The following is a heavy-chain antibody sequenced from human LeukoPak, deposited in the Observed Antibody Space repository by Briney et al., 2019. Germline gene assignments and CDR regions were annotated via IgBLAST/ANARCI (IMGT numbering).Heavy chain of an antibody. Sequence: SETLSLTCNVSGDSISSGAYYWSWIRQHPGKGLEWIGYIYHSGTTYYKPSLRSRVTISVDASKSQFSLRLTSVTAADTAVYYCARDSSVTAVPFDYWGRGILVTVSS. CDR3: ARDSSVTAVPFDY. D-gene: IGHD2-21*02. CDR2: IYHSGTT. J-gene: IGHJ4*02. V-gene: IGHV4-31*03. CDR1: GDSISSGAYY.